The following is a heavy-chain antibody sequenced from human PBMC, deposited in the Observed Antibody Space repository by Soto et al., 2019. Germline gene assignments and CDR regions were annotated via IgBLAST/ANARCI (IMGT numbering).Heavy chain of an antibody. Sequence: QVQLVQSGAEEKKPGASVKVSCKASGYTFTSYAMHWVRQAPGQRLEWMGWINAGNGNTKYSQKFQGRVTITRDTSASTDYMELSSLRSEDTVVYYCARDPSYYGMDVWGQGTTVTVSS. J-gene: IGHJ6*02. V-gene: IGHV1-3*05. CDR2: INAGNGNT. CDR3: ARDPSYYGMDV. CDR1: GYTFTSYA.